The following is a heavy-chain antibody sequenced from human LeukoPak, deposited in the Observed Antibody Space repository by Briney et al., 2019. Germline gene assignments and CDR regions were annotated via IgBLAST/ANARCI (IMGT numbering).Heavy chain of an antibody. J-gene: IGHJ4*02. Sequence: GGSLRLSCAASGFTFSSYAMSWVRQAPGKGLEWVSAISGSGGSTYYADSVKGRFTISRDNSKNTLYLQMNSLRAEDTAVYYCASGGGYSGYRYWGQGTLVTVSS. CDR1: GFTFSSYA. CDR3: ASGGGYSGYRY. D-gene: IGHD5-12*01. CDR2: ISGSGGST. V-gene: IGHV3-23*01.